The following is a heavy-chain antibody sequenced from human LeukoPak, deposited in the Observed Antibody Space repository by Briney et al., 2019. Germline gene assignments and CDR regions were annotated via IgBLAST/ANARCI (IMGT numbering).Heavy chain of an antibody. Sequence: GESLNISCKGSGYRFTSDWIGWARQMSEKRLEWMGIFYPGDSYTRYSPSFQGQVTISADRSLSTAYLQWSSLKASDTAMYYCATYAGTSSKFFHHWGQGALVTVSS. D-gene: IGHD3-10*01. V-gene: IGHV5-51*01. CDR2: FYPGDSYT. CDR1: GYRFTSDW. J-gene: IGHJ1*01. CDR3: ATYAGTSSKFFHH.